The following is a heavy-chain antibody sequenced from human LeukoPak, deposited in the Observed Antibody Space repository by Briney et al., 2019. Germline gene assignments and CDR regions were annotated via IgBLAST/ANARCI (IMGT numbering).Heavy chain of an antibody. Sequence: PGGYVRLSCAASGFTLISYAMHWVRQAPGKGLEWVAVISFDGSNQYYTDSVKGRFTISRDNSKNTVDLQMNSVRVEDTALYYCARGPYSSSWYDFWGQGTLVTVCS. CDR1: GFTLISYA. J-gene: IGHJ4*02. CDR3: ARGPYSSSWYDF. D-gene: IGHD6-13*01. CDR2: ISFDGSNQ. V-gene: IGHV3-30*04.